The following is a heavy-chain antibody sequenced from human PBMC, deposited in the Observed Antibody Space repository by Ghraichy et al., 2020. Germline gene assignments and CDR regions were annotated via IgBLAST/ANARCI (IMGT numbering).Heavy chain of an antibody. CDR1: GGSISSGGYS. CDR2: IYHSGST. CDR3: ARGAAVDPSGFYFDY. D-gene: IGHD6-19*01. J-gene: IGHJ4*02. V-gene: IGHV4-30-2*01. Sequence: SETLSLTCVVSGGSISSGGYSWSWIRQPPGKGLEWIGYIYHSGSTYYNPSLKSRVTISVDRSKNQFSLKLSSVTAADTAVYYCARGAAVDPSGFYFDYWGQGTLVTVSS.